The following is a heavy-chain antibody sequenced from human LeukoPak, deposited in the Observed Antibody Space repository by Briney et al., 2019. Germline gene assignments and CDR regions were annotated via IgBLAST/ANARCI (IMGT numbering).Heavy chain of an antibody. CDR2: ISGSSSGGGT. Sequence: PGGSLRLSCAASGFTFSTYVMSWVRQAPGKGLEWVSAISGSSSGGGTYYADSVKGRFTISRDNSKNTLYLQMNSLRAEDTAAYYCAKDSCGSTTCYWDYWGQGTLVTVSS. D-gene: IGHD2-2*01. J-gene: IGHJ4*02. CDR1: GFTFSTYV. CDR3: AKDSCGSTTCYWDY. V-gene: IGHV3-23*01.